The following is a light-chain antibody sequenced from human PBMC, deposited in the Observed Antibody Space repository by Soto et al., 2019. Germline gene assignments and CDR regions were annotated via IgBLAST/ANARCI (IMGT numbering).Light chain of an antibody. CDR1: QSVNRY. CDR2: DTS. CDR3: QQREHWPPIT. V-gene: IGKV3-11*01. Sequence: EIVVTQSPATLSLSPGERATLSCRASQSVNRYLAWYQQKPGQAPRLLIYDTSNRATGIPARFSGSGSGTDFTLTISSLEPEDFAVYYCQQREHWPPITFGQGTRLEIK. J-gene: IGKJ5*01.